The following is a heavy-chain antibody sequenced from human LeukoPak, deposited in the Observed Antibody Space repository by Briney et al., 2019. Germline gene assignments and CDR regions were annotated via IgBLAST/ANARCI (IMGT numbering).Heavy chain of an antibody. Sequence: ASVKVSCKASGYTFTSYYMHWVRQAPGQGLEWMGIINPSGGSTSYAQKFQGRVTMTRDMSTSTVYMELSRLRSDDTAVYYCARDQSLAAGSDYWGQGTLVTVSS. CDR3: ARDQSLAAGSDY. CDR1: GYTFTSYY. CDR2: INPSGGST. V-gene: IGHV1-46*01. D-gene: IGHD6-13*01. J-gene: IGHJ4*02.